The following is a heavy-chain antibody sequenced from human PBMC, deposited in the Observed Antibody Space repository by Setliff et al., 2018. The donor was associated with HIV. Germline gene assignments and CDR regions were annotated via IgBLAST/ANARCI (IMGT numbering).Heavy chain of an antibody. CDR1: GYTFTGYY. Sequence: ASVKVSCKASGYTFTGYYMHWVRQAPGQGLEWMGCINLNTGNTNYAQKFQGRVIVTRDTSINTAYVELRSLRLDDTAVYFCARGRTYDSSGYIGNWFDPWGQGTLVTSP. CDR3: ARGRTYDSSGYIGNWFDP. D-gene: IGHD3-22*01. J-gene: IGHJ5*02. CDR2: INLNTGNT. V-gene: IGHV1-2*02.